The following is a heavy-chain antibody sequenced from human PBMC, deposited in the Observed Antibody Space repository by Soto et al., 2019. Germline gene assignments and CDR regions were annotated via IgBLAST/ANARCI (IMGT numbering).Heavy chain of an antibody. CDR1: GYTFTSYY. Sequence: GASVKVSCKASGYTFTSYYMHWVRQAPGQGLEWMGIINPSGGSTSYAQKFQGRVTMTRDTSTSTVYMELSSLRSEDTAVYYCARDVVSITMIVVVPAYYYGMDVWGQGTTVTVSS. V-gene: IGHV1-46*01. CDR3: ARDVVSITMIVVVPAYYYGMDV. CDR2: INPSGGST. J-gene: IGHJ6*02. D-gene: IGHD3-22*01.